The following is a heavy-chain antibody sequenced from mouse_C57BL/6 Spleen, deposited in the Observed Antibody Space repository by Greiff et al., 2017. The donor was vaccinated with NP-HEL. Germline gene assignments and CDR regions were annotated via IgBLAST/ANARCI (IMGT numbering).Heavy chain of an antibody. Sequence: EVQLQQSGPELVKPGASVKISCKASGYTFTDYYMNWVKQSHGKSLEWIGDINPNNGGTSYNQKFKGKATLTVDKSSSTAYMELRSLTSEDSAGYYCARDGYEDYWGQGTTLTVSS. J-gene: IGHJ2*01. CDR2: INPNNGGT. V-gene: IGHV1-26*01. CDR3: ARDGYEDY. CDR1: GYTFTDYY. D-gene: IGHD1-2*01.